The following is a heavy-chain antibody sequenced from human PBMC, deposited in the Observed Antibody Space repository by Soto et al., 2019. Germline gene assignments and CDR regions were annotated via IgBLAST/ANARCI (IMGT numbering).Heavy chain of an antibody. V-gene: IGHV6-1*01. Sequence: PSETLSLTCAISGDSVSSNSAAWNWIRQSPSRGLEWLGRTYYRSKWYNDYAVSVKSRITINPDTSKNQFSLQLNSVTPEDTAVYYCARDNEFSALGYYYYGMDVWGQGTTVTVSS. D-gene: IGHD7-27*01. J-gene: IGHJ6*02. CDR1: GDSVSSNSAA. CDR2: TYYRSKWYN. CDR3: ARDNEFSALGYYYYGMDV.